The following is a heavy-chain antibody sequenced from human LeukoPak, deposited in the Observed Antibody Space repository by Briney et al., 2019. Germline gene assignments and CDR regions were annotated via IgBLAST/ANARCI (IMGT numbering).Heavy chain of an antibody. CDR3: AKYGCTNGVCYLIDY. Sequence: PGGSLRLSCVASGFTFSIYAMSWVRQSPGKGLEWVSAISGSGGSTYYADSVKGRFTISRDNSKNTLYLQMNSLRAEDTAVYYCAKYGCTNGVCYLIDYWGQGTLVTVSS. V-gene: IGHV3-23*01. CDR2: ISGSGGST. CDR1: GFTFSIYA. J-gene: IGHJ4*02. D-gene: IGHD2-8*01.